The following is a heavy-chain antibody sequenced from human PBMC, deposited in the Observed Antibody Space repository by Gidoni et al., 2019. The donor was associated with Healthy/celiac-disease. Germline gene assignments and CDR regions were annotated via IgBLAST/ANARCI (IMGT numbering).Heavy chain of an antibody. CDR3: ARDMGLDAFDI. J-gene: IGHJ3*02. CDR1: GFTFSSYS. Sequence: EVQLVESGGGWVQPGGSLRLSCAASGFTFSSYSMTWVRQAPGKGLEWVSYISSSSSTIYYADSVKGRFTISRDNAKNSLYLQMNSLRAEDTAVYYCARDMGLDAFDIWGQGTMVTVSS. V-gene: IGHV3-48*01. CDR2: ISSSSSTI. D-gene: IGHD3-10*01.